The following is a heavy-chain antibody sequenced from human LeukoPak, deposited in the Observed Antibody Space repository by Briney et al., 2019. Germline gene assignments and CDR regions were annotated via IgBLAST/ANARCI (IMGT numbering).Heavy chain of an antibody. CDR2: IIPILGIA. D-gene: IGHD4-17*01. J-gene: IGHJ4*02. CDR3: AREVAEDYGDYENYFDY. Sequence: SVTVSCKASGGTFISYTISWVRQAPGQGLEWMGRIIPILGIANYAQKFQGRVTITADKSTSTAYMELSSLRSEDTAVYYCAREVAEDYGDYENYFDYWGQGTLVTVSS. CDR1: GGTFISYT. V-gene: IGHV1-69*04.